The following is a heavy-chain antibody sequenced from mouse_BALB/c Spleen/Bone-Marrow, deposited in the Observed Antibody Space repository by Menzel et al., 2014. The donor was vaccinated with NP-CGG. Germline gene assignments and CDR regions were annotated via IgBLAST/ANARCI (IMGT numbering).Heavy chain of an antibody. J-gene: IGHJ2*01. CDR3: ARVGLRLPYYFDY. Sequence: QVQLKQSGPQVVRPGASVKISCKASGYSFTSYWMHWVKQRPGQGLEWIGMIDPSDSETRLNQKFKGKATLTVDKSSSTAYMQLSSPTSEDSAVYYCARVGLRLPYYFDYWGQGTTLTVSS. D-gene: IGHD1-2*01. V-gene: IGHV1S127*01. CDR2: IDPSDSET. CDR1: GYSFTSYW.